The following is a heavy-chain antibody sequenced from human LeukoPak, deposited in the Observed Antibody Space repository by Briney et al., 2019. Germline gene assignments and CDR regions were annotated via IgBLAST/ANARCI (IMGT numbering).Heavy chain of an antibody. Sequence: GGSLRLSCAASGFTVSSNYMSWVRQAPGKGLEWVSVIYSGGSTYYADSVKGRFTISRDNSKNTLYLQMNSLRAEDTAVYYCARDGDFWRGYYIYWGQGTLVTVSS. CDR2: IYSGGST. D-gene: IGHD3-3*01. J-gene: IGHJ4*02. V-gene: IGHV3-53*01. CDR1: GFTVSSNY. CDR3: ARDGDFWRGYYIY.